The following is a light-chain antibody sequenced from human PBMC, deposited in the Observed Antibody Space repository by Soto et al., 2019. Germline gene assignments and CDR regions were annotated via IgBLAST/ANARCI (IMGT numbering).Light chain of an antibody. Sequence: QLVLTQSPSASASLGASVKLTCTLSSGHSSYAIAWHQQQPEKGPRYLMKLNSDGSHSKGDGIPDRFSGSSSGAERYLTISSLQSEDEADYYCQTWGTGPFVFGTGTKLTV. CDR2: LNSDGSH. CDR1: SGHSSYA. CDR3: QTWGTGPFV. J-gene: IGLJ1*01. V-gene: IGLV4-69*01.